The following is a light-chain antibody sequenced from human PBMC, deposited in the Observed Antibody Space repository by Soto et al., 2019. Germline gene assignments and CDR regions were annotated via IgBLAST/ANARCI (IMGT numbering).Light chain of an antibody. CDR3: CSLARGSSYV. Sequence: QSALTQPASVSGSPGQSITISCTGTSSDVGSYNLVSWYQQHPGKAPKLIISEGSERPSGVSTRFSGSKSGNTASLTISGLQAEDEADYYCCSLARGSSYVFGTGTKVTVL. V-gene: IGLV2-23*01. CDR2: EGS. CDR1: SSDVGSYNL. J-gene: IGLJ1*01.